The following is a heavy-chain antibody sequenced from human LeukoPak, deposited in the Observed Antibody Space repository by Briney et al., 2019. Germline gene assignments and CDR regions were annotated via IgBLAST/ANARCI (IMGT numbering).Heavy chain of an antibody. Sequence: GGSLRLSCAASGFTFSSNAMSWVRQAPGKGLEWVSAISGSGGSTYYADPVKGRFTISRDNSKNTLYLQMNSLRAEDTAVYYCAKLFHWFYFDYWGQGTLVTVSS. CDR2: ISGSGGST. D-gene: IGHD3-9*01. J-gene: IGHJ4*02. V-gene: IGHV3-23*01. CDR1: GFTFSSNA. CDR3: AKLFHWFYFDY.